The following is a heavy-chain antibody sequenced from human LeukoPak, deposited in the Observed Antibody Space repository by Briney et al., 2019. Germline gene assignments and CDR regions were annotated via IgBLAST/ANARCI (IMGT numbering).Heavy chain of an antibody. CDR3: AVSGYDLREGYYFDY. Sequence: ASVKVSCKASGYTFTSYGISWVREAPGQGLEWMGWISAYNGNTNYAQKLQGRVTMTTDTSTRTAYMELRSLRSDDTAVYYCAVSGYDLREGYYFDYWGQGTLVTVSS. D-gene: IGHD5-12*01. J-gene: IGHJ4*02. V-gene: IGHV1-18*01. CDR1: GYTFTSYG. CDR2: ISAYNGNT.